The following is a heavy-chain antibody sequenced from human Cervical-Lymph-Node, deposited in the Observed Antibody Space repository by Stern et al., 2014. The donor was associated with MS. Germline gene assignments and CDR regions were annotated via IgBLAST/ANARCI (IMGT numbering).Heavy chain of an antibody. CDR3: ARDGMTAATYYFDF. D-gene: IGHD6-13*01. V-gene: IGHV1-46*03. CDR1: GYSFTSYY. CDR2: INPSGGRT. Sequence: VQLVQSGAEVKKPGASVKVSCKASGYSFTSYYMHWVRQAPGHGIAWMGIINPSGGRTNCAQKFQDRFTMTRYTSTSTVYMEMSSLRSEDTALYYCARDGMTAATYYFDFWGQGTVVTVSS. J-gene: IGHJ4*02.